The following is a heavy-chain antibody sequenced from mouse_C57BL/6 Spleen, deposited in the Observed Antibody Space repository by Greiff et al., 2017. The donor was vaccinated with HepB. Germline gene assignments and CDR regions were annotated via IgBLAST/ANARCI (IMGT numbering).Heavy chain of an antibody. Sequence: VQLKESGGGLVKPGGSLKLSCAASGFTFSSYAMSWVRQTPEKRLEWVATISDGGSYTYYPDNVKGRFTISRDNAKNNLYLQMSHLKSEDTAMYYCARDRGLLRYWYFDVWGTGTTVTVSS. D-gene: IGHD1-1*01. CDR2: ISDGGSYT. V-gene: IGHV5-4*01. CDR1: GFTFSSYA. CDR3: ARDRGLLRYWYFDV. J-gene: IGHJ1*03.